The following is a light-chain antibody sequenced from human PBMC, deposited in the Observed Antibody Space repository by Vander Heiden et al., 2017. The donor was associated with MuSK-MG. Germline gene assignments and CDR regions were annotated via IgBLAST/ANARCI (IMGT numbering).Light chain of an antibody. J-gene: IGKJ5*01. CDR2: AAS. Sequence: DIQMTQSLFSLSASLGDRVTLTPRARQSISSYLNWYQQKPGEAPKLLIYAASSFKSRVPSRFSGSGSGTDFTLTISRLQPEDFATYYWQQKDSTPITFGQGTQVEIK. V-gene: IGKV1-39*01. CDR1: QSISSY. CDR3: QQKDSTPIT.